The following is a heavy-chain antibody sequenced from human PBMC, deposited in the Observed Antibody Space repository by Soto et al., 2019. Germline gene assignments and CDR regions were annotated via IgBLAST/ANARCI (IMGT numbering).Heavy chain of an antibody. CDR2: ISSGGSA. V-gene: IGHV4-4*07. Sequence: SETLSLTCNVSGGSINSYYWSWIRQPAGKGLEWIGRISSGGSAIYNPSLKSRVTISVDTSKNQFSLRLTSVTAADTAVYFCARHAYPNASDFCGQETLVTVSS. CDR1: GGSINSYY. D-gene: IGHD2-8*01. CDR3: ARHAYPNASDF. J-gene: IGHJ5*01.